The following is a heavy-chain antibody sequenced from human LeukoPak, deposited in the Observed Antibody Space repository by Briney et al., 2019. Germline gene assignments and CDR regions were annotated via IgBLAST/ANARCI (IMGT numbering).Heavy chain of an antibody. Sequence: GGSLRLSCVASGFTFSNYAMSWVGQAPGKRLEGVSAVTGSGGSTYYADSVEGRFTISRDNSRNTLFLQMNSLRAEDTAIYYCAKWGDFDILTGYYVSDFWGQGTLVTVSS. CDR2: VTGSGGST. D-gene: IGHD3-9*01. CDR1: GFTFSNYA. CDR3: AKWGDFDILTGYYVSDF. J-gene: IGHJ4*02. V-gene: IGHV3-23*01.